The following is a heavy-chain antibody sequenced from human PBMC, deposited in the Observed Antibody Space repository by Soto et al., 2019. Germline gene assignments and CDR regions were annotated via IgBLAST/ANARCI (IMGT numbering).Heavy chain of an antibody. CDR2: MNLNSGNT. V-gene: IGHV1-8*01. CDR3: ARLRVVVVAAHDAFDI. Sequence: ASVKVSCKASGYTFTSYDINWVRQATGQGLEWMGWMNLNSGNTGYAQKFQGRVTMTRNTSISTAYMELSSLRSEDTAVYYCARLRVVVVAAHDAFDIWGQGKMVTVSS. D-gene: IGHD2-15*01. J-gene: IGHJ3*02. CDR1: GYTFTSYD.